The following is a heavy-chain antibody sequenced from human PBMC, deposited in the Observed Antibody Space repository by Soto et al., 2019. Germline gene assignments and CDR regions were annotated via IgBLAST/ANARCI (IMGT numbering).Heavy chain of an antibody. CDR2: INAGNGNT. J-gene: IGHJ6*02. Sequence: ASVKVSCKASGYTFTIYSMHWVRQAPGQRLEWMGWINAGNGNTKYSQKFQGRVTITRDTSASTAYMELSSLRSEDTAVYYCARGANYYYYYGMDVWGQGTTVTVSS. CDR1: GYTFTIYS. V-gene: IGHV1-3*01. CDR3: ARGANYYYYYGMDV.